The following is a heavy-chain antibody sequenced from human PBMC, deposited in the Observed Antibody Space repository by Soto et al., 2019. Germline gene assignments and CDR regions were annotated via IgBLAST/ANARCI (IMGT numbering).Heavy chain of an antibody. CDR3: ARCYYYDSSGYFGDYYYGMDV. CDR2: INPNSGGT. D-gene: IGHD3-22*01. J-gene: IGHJ6*02. Sequence: ASVKVSCKASGYTFTGYYMHWVRQAPGQGLEWMGWINPNSGGTNYAQKFQGRVTMTRDTSISTAYMELSRLRSDDTAVYYCARCYYYDSSGYFGDYYYGMDVWGQGTTVTVSS. CDR1: GYTFTGYY. V-gene: IGHV1-2*02.